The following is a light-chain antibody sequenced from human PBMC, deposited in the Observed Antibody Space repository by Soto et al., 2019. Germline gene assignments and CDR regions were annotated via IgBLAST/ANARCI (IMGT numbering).Light chain of an antibody. V-gene: IGKV1-12*01. Sequence: DIQMTQSPSSVSESVRDRVTITCRASQGISSWIAWYQQKPAKAPKLLIYAASSLQSGVPSRFSGSGSGTDFTLTISSLQPEDFGTCYCQQANSFLLTLGGGTKVAIK. CDR2: AAS. CDR1: QGISSW. CDR3: QQANSFLLT. J-gene: IGKJ4*01.